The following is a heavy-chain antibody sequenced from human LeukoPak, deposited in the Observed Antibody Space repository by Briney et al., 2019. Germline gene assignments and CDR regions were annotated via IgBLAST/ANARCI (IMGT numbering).Heavy chain of an antibody. CDR1: GFTFDDYG. D-gene: IGHD6-13*01. CDR3: ARGGSSWSVGETDFDY. J-gene: IGHJ4*02. CDR2: ISSSGSTI. Sequence: GGSLRLSCAASGFTFDDYGISWVRQAPGKGLEWVSYISSSGSTIYYADSVKGRFTISRDNAKNSLYLQMNSLRAEDTAVYYCARGGSSWSVGETDFDYWGQGTLVTVSS. V-gene: IGHV3-48*03.